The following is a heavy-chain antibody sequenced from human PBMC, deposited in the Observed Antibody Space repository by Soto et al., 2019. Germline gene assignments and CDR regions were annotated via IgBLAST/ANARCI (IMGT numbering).Heavy chain of an antibody. CDR3: ARVAFGPIDY. CDR2: MYHSGTT. Sequence: SETLSLTCTVSNYSISSGYYWGWIRQSPGEGLEWIVSMYHSGTTYYNPSLKSRVTISIDTSKNQFSLRLTSVTSADTAVYFCARVAFGPIDYWGQGTLVTVSS. V-gene: IGHV4-38-2*02. D-gene: IGHD3-16*01. J-gene: IGHJ4*02. CDR1: NYSISSGYY.